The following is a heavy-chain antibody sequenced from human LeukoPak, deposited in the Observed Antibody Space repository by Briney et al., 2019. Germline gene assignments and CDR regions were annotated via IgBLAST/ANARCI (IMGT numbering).Heavy chain of an antibody. D-gene: IGHD3-3*01. Sequence: SETLSLTCTVSGGSISSSSYYWGWIRQPPGKGLEWIGSIYYSGSTYYNPSLKSRVTISVDKSKNQFSLKLSSVTAADTAVYYCASLKRVSTYYDFWSGYYGNDAFDIWGQGTMVTVSS. J-gene: IGHJ3*02. CDR3: ASLKRVSTYYDFWSGYYGNDAFDI. V-gene: IGHV4-39*07. CDR1: GGSISSSSYY. CDR2: IYYSGST.